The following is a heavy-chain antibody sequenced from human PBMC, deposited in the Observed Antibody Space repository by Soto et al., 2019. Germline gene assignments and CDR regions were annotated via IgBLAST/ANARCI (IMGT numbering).Heavy chain of an antibody. CDR3: ARDRNDFYGDLQYFDY. J-gene: IGHJ4*02. CDR1: GGSVSSGSYY. V-gene: IGHV4-61*01. CDR2: IYYSGST. D-gene: IGHD4-17*01. Sequence: PSETLSLTCTVCGGSVSSGSYYWSWIRQPPGKGLEWIGYIYYSGSTNYNPSLKSRVTISVDTSKNQFSLKLSSVTAADTAVYYCARDRNDFYGDLQYFDYWGQGTLVTVSS.